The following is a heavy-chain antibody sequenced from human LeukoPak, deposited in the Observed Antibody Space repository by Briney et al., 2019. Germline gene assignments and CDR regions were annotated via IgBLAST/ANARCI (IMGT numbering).Heavy chain of an antibody. V-gene: IGHV3-23*01. CDR3: AKDGYDYYYYYMDV. CDR1: GGTFSSYA. J-gene: IGHJ6*03. Sequence: SCKASGGTFSSYAMSWVRQAPGKGLEWVSAITGSGGSTYYADSVKGRFTISRDNSKNTLYLQMNSLRAEDTAVYYCAKDGYDYYYYYMDVWGKGTTVTVSS. D-gene: IGHD1-1*01. CDR2: ITGSGGST.